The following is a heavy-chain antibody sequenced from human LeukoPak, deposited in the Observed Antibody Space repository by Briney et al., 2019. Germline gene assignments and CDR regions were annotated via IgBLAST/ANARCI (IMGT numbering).Heavy chain of an antibody. CDR1: GGSISSSSYY. CDR3: ARQGGSGGGDYVSSWYYYYYYMDV. D-gene: IGHD4-17*01. J-gene: IGHJ6*03. V-gene: IGHV4-39*01. CDR2: IYYSGST. Sequence: PSETLSLTCTVSGGSISSSSYYWGWIRQPPGKGLEWIGSIYYSGSTYYNPSLKSRVTISVDTSKNQFSLKLSSVTAADTAVYYCARQGGSGGGDYVSSWYYYYYYMDVWGKGTTVTISS.